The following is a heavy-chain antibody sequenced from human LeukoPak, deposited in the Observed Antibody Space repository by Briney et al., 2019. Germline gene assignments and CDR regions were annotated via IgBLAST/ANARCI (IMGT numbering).Heavy chain of an antibody. D-gene: IGHD4-17*01. CDR1: GGSFSGYY. CDR2: INHSGST. Sequence: PSETLSLTCAVYGGSFSGYYWSWIRQPPGKGLEWIGEINHSGSTNYNPSLESRVTISVDTPKNQFSLKLSSVTAADTAVYYCAREDWTTVTKDAFDIWGQGTMVTVSS. J-gene: IGHJ3*02. CDR3: AREDWTTVTKDAFDI. V-gene: IGHV4-34*01.